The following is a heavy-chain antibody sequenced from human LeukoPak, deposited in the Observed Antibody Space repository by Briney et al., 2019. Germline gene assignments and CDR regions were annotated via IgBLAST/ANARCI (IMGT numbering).Heavy chain of an antibody. J-gene: IGHJ4*02. CDR1: GFTFSVYG. CDR3: ATQFGSWTLANEYDY. D-gene: IGHD3-10*01. CDR2: IRSDGSNK. V-gene: IGHV3-30*02. Sequence: GGSLRLSCAASGFTFSVYGMHWVRQAPGKGLEWVSFIRSDGSNKYYTESVKGRFTVSRDNSNNTLYLQMNSLRVEDTAVYYCATQFGSWTLANEYDYWGQGSLVTVSS.